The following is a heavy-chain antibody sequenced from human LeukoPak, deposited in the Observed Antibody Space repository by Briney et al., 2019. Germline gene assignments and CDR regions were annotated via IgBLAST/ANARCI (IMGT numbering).Heavy chain of an antibody. CDR3: AKATGYLL. D-gene: IGHD1-14*01. Sequence: PGGSLRLACAASVFPFSSYAMRWVRQAPEKGLEWVSSTSNSDDSTYYAGCVKGWFTICRDNSENTLFLRMNSLIAEDTAVYYCAKATGYLLWGQGTLVIVSS. V-gene: IGHV3-23*01. CDR1: VFPFSSYA. J-gene: IGHJ4*02. CDR2: TSNSDDST.